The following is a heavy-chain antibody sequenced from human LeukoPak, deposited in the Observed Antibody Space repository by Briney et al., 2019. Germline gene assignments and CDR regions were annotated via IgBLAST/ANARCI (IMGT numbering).Heavy chain of an antibody. J-gene: IGHJ4*02. CDR3: ARHRYYDSSGYYPTSGDFDY. Sequence: GASVKVSCKASGYTFTSYGISWVRQAPGQGLEWMGWISAYNGNTNYAQKLQGRVTMTTDTSTSTAYMELRSLRSDDTAVYCCARHRYYDSSGYYPTSGDFDYWGQGTLVTVSS. V-gene: IGHV1-18*01. CDR1: GYTFTSYG. D-gene: IGHD3-22*01. CDR2: ISAYNGNT.